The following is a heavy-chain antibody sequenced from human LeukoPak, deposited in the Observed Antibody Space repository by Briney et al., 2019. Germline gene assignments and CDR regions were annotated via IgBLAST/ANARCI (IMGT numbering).Heavy chain of an antibody. Sequence: ASVKVSCKASGYTFTSYGISWVRQAPGQGLEWMGWISAYNGNTNYAQKLQGRVTMTTDTSTRTAYMELRSLRSDDTAVYYCARAKNERGLATIVGVVIRGWGIVDDYWGQGTLVTVSS. CDR1: GYTFTSYG. V-gene: IGHV1-18*01. CDR2: ISAYNGNT. J-gene: IGHJ4*02. CDR3: ARAKNERGLATIVGVVIRGWGIVDDY. D-gene: IGHD3-3*01.